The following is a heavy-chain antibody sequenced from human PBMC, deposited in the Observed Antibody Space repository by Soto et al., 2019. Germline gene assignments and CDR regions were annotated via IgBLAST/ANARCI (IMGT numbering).Heavy chain of an antibody. J-gene: IGHJ4*02. Sequence: EVQLLESGGGLVQPGGSLRLSCAAPGFTFSNYAMNWVRQAPGKGLEWVSVISGSGGSTYYADSVKGRFTISRDNSKPTLYLQMNSLRGGDTAVYYCARRSSGWYCDSWGQGTLVTVSS. CDR1: GFTFSNYA. CDR3: ARRSSGWYCDS. D-gene: IGHD6-19*01. V-gene: IGHV3-23*01. CDR2: ISGSGGST.